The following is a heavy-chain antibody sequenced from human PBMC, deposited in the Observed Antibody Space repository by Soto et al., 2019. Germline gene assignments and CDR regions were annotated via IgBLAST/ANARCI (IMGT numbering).Heavy chain of an antibody. CDR1: GGTFSSYA. D-gene: IGHD3-10*01. V-gene: IGHV1-69*13. Sequence: GASVKVSCKASGGTFSSYAISWVRQAPGQGLEWMGGIIPIFGTANYAQKFQGRVTITADESTSTAYMELSSLRSEDTAVYYCARVLPPFGTFSGSYYNNYYYYGMDVWGQGTTVTVSS. CDR3: ARVLPPFGTFSGSYYNNYYYYGMDV. J-gene: IGHJ6*02. CDR2: IIPIFGTA.